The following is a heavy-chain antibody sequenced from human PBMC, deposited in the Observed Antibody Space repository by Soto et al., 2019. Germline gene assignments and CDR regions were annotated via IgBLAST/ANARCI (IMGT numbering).Heavy chain of an antibody. CDR1: GFTFSSYA. V-gene: IGHV3-23*01. Sequence: EVQLSESGGGLVQPGGSLRLSCAASGFTFSSYAMSWVRQAPGKGLEWVSSISDSGGSTYYADSVKGRFTISRDNSKNTVSLQMKSLRVEDTAVYYCGKDPNGNFVGAFDMWGQGTMVTVSS. D-gene: IGHD3-10*01. CDR2: ISDSGGST. J-gene: IGHJ3*02. CDR3: GKDPNGNFVGAFDM.